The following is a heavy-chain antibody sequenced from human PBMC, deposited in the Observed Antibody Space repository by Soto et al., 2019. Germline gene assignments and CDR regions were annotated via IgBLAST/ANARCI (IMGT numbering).Heavy chain of an antibody. Sequence: QVQLQESGPGLVKPSQTLSLTCTVSGGSISSGGYYWSWIRQHPGKGLEWIGYIYYSGSTSYNPSLKSRVNISVDTCKNQFSLKLRSVTAADEALYDCARVCGGDCHHGMDVWGQGATVTVSS. D-gene: IGHD2-21*02. CDR3: ARVCGGDCHHGMDV. CDR2: IYYSGST. CDR1: GGSISSGGYY. J-gene: IGHJ6*02. V-gene: IGHV4-31*03.